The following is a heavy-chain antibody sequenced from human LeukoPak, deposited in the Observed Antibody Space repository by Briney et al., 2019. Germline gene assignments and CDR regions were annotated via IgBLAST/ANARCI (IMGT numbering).Heavy chain of an antibody. D-gene: IGHD3-10*01. J-gene: IGHJ3*01. Sequence: PGGSLRLSCAASGFSFTTNSMNWVRQAPGKGLEGVSGISDSGDKTYYADSVQGRFTISRANHKNTLYLEMRSLGAEDAAAYYCVKDLVDRAFTRGFDVWGQGTVVTVSS. CDR2: ISDSGDKT. CDR3: VKDLVDRAFTRGFDV. CDR1: GFSFTTNS. V-gene: IGHV3-23*01.